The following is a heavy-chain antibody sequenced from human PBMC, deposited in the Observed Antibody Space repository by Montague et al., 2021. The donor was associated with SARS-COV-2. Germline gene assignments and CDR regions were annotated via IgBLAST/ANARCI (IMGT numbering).Heavy chain of an antibody. CDR2: INHSGST. D-gene: IGHD3-10*01. CDR1: GGSFSGYY. J-gene: IGHJ6*02. Sequence: SQTLSLTCAVYGGSFSGYYWSWIRQPPGKGLEWIGEINHSGSTNYNPSLKSRVTISVDTSKNQFSLKLSSVTAADTAVYYCARGSGGYYYYYGMDVWGQGTTVTVPS. V-gene: IGHV4-34*01. CDR3: ARGSGGYYYYYGMDV.